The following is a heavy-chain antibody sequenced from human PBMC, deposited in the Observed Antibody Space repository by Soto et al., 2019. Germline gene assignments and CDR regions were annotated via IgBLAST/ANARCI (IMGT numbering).Heavy chain of an antibody. CDR3: ARPRSAMHIVAAYFDY. CDR2: IRQDGSEK. Sequence: EVHLVESGGGLVQPGGSLRLSCAASGFTFTSYWMGWVRQAPGKGLEWVANIRQDGSEKYYVDSVKGRFTISRDNAKNSLYLQMNSLRAEDTAVYHCARPRSAMHIVAAYFDYWGQGTLVTVSS. J-gene: IGHJ4*02. D-gene: IGHD6-13*01. V-gene: IGHV3-7*01. CDR1: GFTFTSYW.